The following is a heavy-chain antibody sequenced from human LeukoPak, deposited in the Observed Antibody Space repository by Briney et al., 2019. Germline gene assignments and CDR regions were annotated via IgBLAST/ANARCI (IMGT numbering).Heavy chain of an antibody. Sequence: VASVKVSCKASGYTFTEYYIHWLRLAPGQGLEWMGWINPNSGGAIYAQNFQGRVTMTRDTSISTAYMELRSDDTAVYYCARATVRGVEIDYWGQGTLVTVSS. D-gene: IGHD3-10*01. CDR2: INPNSGGA. J-gene: IGHJ4*02. V-gene: IGHV1-2*02. CDR3: ARATVRGVEIDY. CDR1: GYTFTEYY.